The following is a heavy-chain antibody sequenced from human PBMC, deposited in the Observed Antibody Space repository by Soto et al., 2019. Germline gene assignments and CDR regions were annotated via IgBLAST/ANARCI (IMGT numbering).Heavy chain of an antibody. CDR1: GFTFSEHE. CDR2: ISGSSSSI. V-gene: IGHV3-48*03. J-gene: IGHJ3*02. CDR3: ASAVVTATFLNDAFDM. D-gene: IGHD2-21*02. Sequence: GGSLRLSCAASGFTFSEHEMNWVRQAPGKGLEWVSFISGSSSSIYYADSVKGRFTISRGNAKNSLDLQMNNLRAEDTALYYCASAVVTATFLNDAFDMWGLGTMVTVSS.